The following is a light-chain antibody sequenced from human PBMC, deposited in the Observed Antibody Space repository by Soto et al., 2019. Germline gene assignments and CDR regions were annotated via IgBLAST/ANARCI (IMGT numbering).Light chain of an antibody. V-gene: IGKV3-20*01. Sequence: EIVLTQSPGTLSLSPGERATLSCRASQSVSSSYLAWYQQKPGQAPRLLIYDAASRATGIPDRFSGSGSRTDFTLTISRLEPEDFAVYYCQQYGSSSLTFGGGTKVEIK. CDR3: QQYGSSSLT. J-gene: IGKJ4*01. CDR1: QSVSSSY. CDR2: DAA.